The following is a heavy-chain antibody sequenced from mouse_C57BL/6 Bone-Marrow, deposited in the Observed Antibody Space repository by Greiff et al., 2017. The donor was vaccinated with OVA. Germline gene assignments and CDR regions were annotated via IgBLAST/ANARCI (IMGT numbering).Heavy chain of an antibody. V-gene: IGHV5-4*03. CDR3: ARASYYYVYYFDY. J-gene: IGHJ2*01. CDR2: ISDGCSYT. CDR1: GFTFSSYA. Sequence: DVKLVESGGGLVKPGGSLKLSCAASGFTFSSYAMSWVRQTPEKRLEWVATISDGCSYTYYPDNVKGRFTISRDNAKNNLYLQMSHLKSEDTAMYYCARASYYYVYYFDYWGQGTTLTVSS. D-gene: IGHD1-1*01.